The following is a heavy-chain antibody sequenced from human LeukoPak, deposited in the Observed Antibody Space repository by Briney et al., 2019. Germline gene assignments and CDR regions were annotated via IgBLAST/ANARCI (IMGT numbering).Heavy chain of an antibody. Sequence: GGSLRLSCAASGFTFSSYAMSWVRQAPGKGLEWVSAISGSGGSTYYADSVKGRFTISRDNSKNTLYLQMNSLRAEDTAVYYCAKDTSMVWGPYRAYWGQGTLVTVSS. J-gene: IGHJ4*02. CDR2: ISGSGGST. CDR3: AKDTSMVWGPYRAY. CDR1: GFTFSSYA. V-gene: IGHV3-23*01. D-gene: IGHD3-10*01.